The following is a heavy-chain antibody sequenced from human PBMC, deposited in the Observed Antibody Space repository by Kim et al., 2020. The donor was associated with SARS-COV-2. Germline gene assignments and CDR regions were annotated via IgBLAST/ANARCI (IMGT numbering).Heavy chain of an antibody. V-gene: IGHV1-2*02. CDR3: ARCCISTSCYTAVDY. J-gene: IGHJ4*02. D-gene: IGHD2-2*02. Sequence: QTFQGRVTMTRDTSISTAYMELSRLRSDDTAVYYCARCCISTSCYTAVDYWGQGTLVTVSS.